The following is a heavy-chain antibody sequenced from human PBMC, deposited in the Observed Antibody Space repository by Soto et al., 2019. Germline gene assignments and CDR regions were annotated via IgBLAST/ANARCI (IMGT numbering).Heavy chain of an antibody. V-gene: IGHV3-64*04. CDR2: IGPGGGGA. J-gene: IGHJ4*02. Sequence: GGSLRLSCLASGFTFSSHTMSWVRQAPGKGLEYASAIGPGGGGAYYADSLTGRFTISRDNSKNTLYLQMNSLRAVDTAVYYCAKVYRGSSWYCPFDYWGQGTRVTVSS. D-gene: IGHD6-13*01. CDR1: GFTFSSHT. CDR3: AKVYRGSSWYCPFDY.